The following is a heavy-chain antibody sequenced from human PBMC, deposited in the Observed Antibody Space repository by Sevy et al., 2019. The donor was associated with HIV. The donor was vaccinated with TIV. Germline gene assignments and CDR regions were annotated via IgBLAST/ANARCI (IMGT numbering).Heavy chain of an antibody. CDR2: ISQRGSP. V-gene: IGHV4-34*01. CDR3: ARGPLFSPEYCSGGSCPTIDY. J-gene: IGHJ4*02. CDR1: GVSFSDYY. Sequence: SETLSLTCAVYGVSFSDYYWSWIRQPPGKGLEWIGEISQRGSPNYNRSLKSRIVMSLDTSNNQFSLKLTSVTAAETAVYYCARGPLFSPEYCSGGSCPTIDYWGQGTLVTVSS. D-gene: IGHD2-15*01.